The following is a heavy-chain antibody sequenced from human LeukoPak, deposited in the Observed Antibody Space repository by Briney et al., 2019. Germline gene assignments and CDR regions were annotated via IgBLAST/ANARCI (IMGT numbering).Heavy chain of an antibody. CDR3: ARESYSSGPRYYYYMDV. CDR1: GGSISSYY. J-gene: IGHJ6*03. Sequence: KPSETLSLTCTVSGGSISSYYWSWIRQPPGKGLEWIGYIYYSGSTNYNPSLKSRVTISVDTSKNQFSLKLSSVTAADTAVYYCARESYSSGPRYYYYMDVWGKGTTVTVSS. V-gene: IGHV4-59*01. D-gene: IGHD6-19*01. CDR2: IYYSGST.